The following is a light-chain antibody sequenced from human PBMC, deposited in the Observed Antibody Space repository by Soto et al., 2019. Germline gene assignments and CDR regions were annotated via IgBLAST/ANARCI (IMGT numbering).Light chain of an antibody. CDR2: TAS. CDR1: QSVRNN. CDR3: QQTYSALSIT. J-gene: IGKJ4*01. V-gene: IGKV1-39*01. Sequence: SQMIQSPSSRSASVGDSVTITCRASQSVRNNVNWYQQKPGKAPKLLISTASSLRSGVPSRFSGSGSGTTFILTISSLQPEDFAIYYCQQTYSALSITFGGGAKVDIK.